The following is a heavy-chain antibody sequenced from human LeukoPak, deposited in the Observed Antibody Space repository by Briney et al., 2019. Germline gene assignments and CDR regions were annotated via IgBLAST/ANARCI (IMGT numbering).Heavy chain of an antibody. Sequence: GGTLTLSCAASGFTFSNYGMSWVRQAPGKGLEWVANIKQDGSEKYYVDSVKGRFTISRDNAKNSLYLQMNSLRAEDTAVYYCARARIWELLRGYFDYWGQGTLVTVSS. J-gene: IGHJ4*02. CDR3: ARARIWELLRGYFDY. V-gene: IGHV3-7*01. CDR2: IKQDGSEK. CDR1: GFTFSNYG. D-gene: IGHD1-26*01.